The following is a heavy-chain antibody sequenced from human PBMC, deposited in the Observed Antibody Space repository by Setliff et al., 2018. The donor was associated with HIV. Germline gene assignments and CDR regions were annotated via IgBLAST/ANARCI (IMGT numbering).Heavy chain of an antibody. Sequence: GGSLRLSCAASGFTFDDYAMHWVRQAPGKGLEWVSGISWNSGSIGYADSVKGRFTISRDNAKNSLYLQMNSLRAEDTAVYYCARVMGDAANYFDYWGQGTLVTVSS. CDR1: GFTFDDYA. CDR2: ISWNSGSI. V-gene: IGHV3-9*01. J-gene: IGHJ4*02. CDR3: ARVMGDAANYFDY. D-gene: IGHD2-21*02.